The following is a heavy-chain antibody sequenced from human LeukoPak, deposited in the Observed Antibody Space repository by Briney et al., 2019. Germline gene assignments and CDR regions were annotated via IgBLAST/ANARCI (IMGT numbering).Heavy chain of an antibody. V-gene: IGHV4-30-4*01. CDR1: GGSISSGDYY. D-gene: IGHD4-17*01. Sequence: SQTLSLTCTVSGGSISSGDYYWSWIRQPPGKGLEWIGYIYYSGSTYYNPSLKSRVTISVDTSKNQFSLKLSSVTAADTAVYYCARDRGDYVFPPRPYYFDYWGQGTLVTVSS. J-gene: IGHJ4*02. CDR3: ARDRGDYVFPPRPYYFDY. CDR2: IYYSGST.